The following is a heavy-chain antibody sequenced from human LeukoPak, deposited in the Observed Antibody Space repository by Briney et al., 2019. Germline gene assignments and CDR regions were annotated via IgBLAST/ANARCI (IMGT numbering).Heavy chain of an antibody. CDR1: GFTFSSYS. D-gene: IGHD4-17*01. V-gene: IGHV3-48*04. CDR3: ARGLTLDDYGDYYFDY. J-gene: IGHJ4*02. CDR2: ISSSSSTI. Sequence: GGSLRLSCAASGFTFSSYSMNWVRQAPGKGLEWVSYISSSSSTIYYADSVKGRFTISRDNAKNSLYLQMNSLRAEDTAVYYCARGLTLDDYGDYYFDYWGQGTLVTVSS.